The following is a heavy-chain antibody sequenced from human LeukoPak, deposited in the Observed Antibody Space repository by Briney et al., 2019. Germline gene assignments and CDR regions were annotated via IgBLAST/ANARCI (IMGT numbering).Heavy chain of an antibody. J-gene: IGHJ3*02. V-gene: IGHV4-34*01. CDR1: GGSFSDYF. D-gene: IGHD3-10*01. Sequence: SETLSLTCAVYGGSFSDYFWSWVRQPPGKGLEWIGEINQSGSSTYNPPLKSRVTMSVDTSKNQLSLKMTSVTAADTAVYYCASIHQVRGTDTFDIWGQGTMVTVSS. CDR2: INQSGSS. CDR3: ASIHQVRGTDTFDI.